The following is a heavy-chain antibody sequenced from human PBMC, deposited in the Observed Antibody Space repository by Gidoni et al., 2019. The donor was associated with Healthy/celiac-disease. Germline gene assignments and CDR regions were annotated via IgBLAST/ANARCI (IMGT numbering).Heavy chain of an antibody. J-gene: IGHJ3*02. Sequence: EVQLLESGGGLVQPGGSLSLSCAASGFTFSSYAMSCVRQAPGKGLEWVSAISGSGGSTYYADSVKGRFTISRDNSKNTLYLQMNSLRAEDTAVYYCAKVPLSYYYDSSGYRTVNDAFDIWGQGTMVTVSS. V-gene: IGHV3-23*01. CDR1: GFTFSSYA. CDR3: AKVPLSYYYDSSGYRTVNDAFDI. CDR2: ISGSGGST. D-gene: IGHD3-22*01.